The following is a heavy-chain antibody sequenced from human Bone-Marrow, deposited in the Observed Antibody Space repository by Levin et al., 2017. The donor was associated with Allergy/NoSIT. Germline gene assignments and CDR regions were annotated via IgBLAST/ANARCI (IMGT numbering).Heavy chain of an antibody. CDR1: GFTFSNYW. Sequence: GGSLRLSCAASGFTFSNYWMSWVRQAPGKGLEWVANIKQDGSEKYYVDSVKGRFTISRDNAKNSLYLQMNSLRAEDTAVYYCARDLGEGWFDPWGQGTLVTVSS. J-gene: IGHJ5*02. CDR2: IKQDGSEK. CDR3: ARDLGEGWFDP. D-gene: IGHD3-16*01. V-gene: IGHV3-7*01.